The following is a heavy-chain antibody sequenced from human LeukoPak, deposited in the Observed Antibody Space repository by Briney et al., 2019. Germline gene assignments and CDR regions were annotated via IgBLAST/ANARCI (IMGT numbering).Heavy chain of an antibody. CDR3: ARQGLRFSLSGFWFDR. Sequence: PSETLSLTCTVSGGSISSYYWSWIRQPPGKGLEWIGYIYYSGSTNYNPSLKSRVTISVDTSKNQFSLKLSSVTAADTAVYYCARQGLRFSLSGFWFDRWGQGTLVTVSS. CDR1: GGSISSYY. D-gene: IGHD3-3*01. J-gene: IGHJ5*02. CDR2: IYYSGST. V-gene: IGHV4-59*08.